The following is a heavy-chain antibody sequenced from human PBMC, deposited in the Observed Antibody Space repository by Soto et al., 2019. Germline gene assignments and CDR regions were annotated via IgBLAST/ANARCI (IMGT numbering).Heavy chain of an antibody. D-gene: IGHD6-6*01. CDR3: AKDPYSASSYFDY. CDR2: ISGSGGST. V-gene: IGHV3-23*01. J-gene: IGHJ4*02. Sequence: EVQLLESGGGLVQPGGSLRLSCAASGFTFSSYAMSWVRQAPGKGLEWVSAISGSGGSTYYADSVKGRFTISRDNSKNTLYLQMNSLRAEDTALYYCAKDPYSASSYFDYWGQGTLVTVSS. CDR1: GFTFSSYA.